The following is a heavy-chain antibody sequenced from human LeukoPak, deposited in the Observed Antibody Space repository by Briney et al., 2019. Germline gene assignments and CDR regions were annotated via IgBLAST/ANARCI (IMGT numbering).Heavy chain of an antibody. D-gene: IGHD2-21*02. Sequence: ASVKVSCKTSGYTFTSCYMHWGRQAPGQGLEWRGMINPSAGSTRYAQKFQGRVTMTTDTSTSTVYMELSSLRSEDTAVYYCARGGCGDSAAPFDDWGQGTLVPVYS. CDR1: GYTFTSCY. CDR3: ARGGCGDSAAPFDD. J-gene: IGHJ4*02. CDR2: INPSAGST. V-gene: IGHV1-46*01.